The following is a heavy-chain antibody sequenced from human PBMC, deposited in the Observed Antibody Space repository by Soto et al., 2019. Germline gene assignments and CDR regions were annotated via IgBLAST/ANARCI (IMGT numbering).Heavy chain of an antibody. D-gene: IGHD2-15*01. J-gene: IGHJ4*02. CDR2: INPNSGGT. CDR3: ASNLEIATQLDY. Sequence: SVKVSCKAAGYTFTGYYMHWVRQAPGQGLEWMGWINPNSGGTNYAQKFQGRVTMTRDTSISTAYMELSRLRSDDTAVYYCASNLEIATQLDYWGQGTLVTVSS. V-gene: IGHV1-2*02. CDR1: GYTFTGYY.